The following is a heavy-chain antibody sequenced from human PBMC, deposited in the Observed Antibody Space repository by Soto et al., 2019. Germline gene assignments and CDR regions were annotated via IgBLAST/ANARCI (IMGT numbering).Heavy chain of an antibody. V-gene: IGHV1-69*01. CDR1: GGTFSSYA. D-gene: IGHD2-2*01. Sequence: QVQLVQSGAEVKKPGSSVKVSCKASGGTFSSYAISWVRQAPGQGLEWMGGIIPIFGTANYAQKFQGRVTITADESTSTAYMELSSLRSEDTAVYYCARGCSSTSCYPPGLYNWFDPWGQGTLVTVSS. J-gene: IGHJ5*02. CDR3: ARGCSSTSCYPPGLYNWFDP. CDR2: IIPIFGTA.